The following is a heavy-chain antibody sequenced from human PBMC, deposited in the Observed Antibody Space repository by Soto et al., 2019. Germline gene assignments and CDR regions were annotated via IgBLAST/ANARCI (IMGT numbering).Heavy chain of an antibody. CDR1: GASVSSTYW. J-gene: IGHJ4*02. CDR2: INHRGSA. Sequence: SETLSLTCAGSGASVSSTYWWSWVRQPPGKGPEWIGEINHRGSANYNPSLKSRVTMSLDISKSQFSLRLTSVTAADTAVYFCARYNAASGTYYFDYWGRGALVTVSS. D-gene: IGHD6-13*01. V-gene: IGHV4-4*02. CDR3: ARYNAASGTYYFDY.